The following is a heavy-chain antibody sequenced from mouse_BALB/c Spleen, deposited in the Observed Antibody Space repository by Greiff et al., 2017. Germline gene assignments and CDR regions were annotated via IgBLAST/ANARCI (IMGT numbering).Heavy chain of an antibody. CDR1: GYTFTSYY. CDR2: INPSNGGT. Sequence: QVQLQQPGAELVKPGASVKLSCKASGYTFTSYYMHWVKQRPGQGLEWIGWINPSNGGTNFNEKFKSKATLTVDKSSSTAYMQLSSLTSEDSAVYYCTRPDWDGAIDYWGQGTTLTVSS. V-gene: IGHV1S81*02. J-gene: IGHJ4*01. D-gene: IGHD4-1*01. CDR3: TRPDWDGAIDY.